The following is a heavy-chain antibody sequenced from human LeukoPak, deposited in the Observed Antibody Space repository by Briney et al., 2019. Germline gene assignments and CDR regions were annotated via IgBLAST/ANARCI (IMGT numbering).Heavy chain of an antibody. CDR3: ARLGTVTIRFDY. D-gene: IGHD4-17*01. Sequence: SETLSLTCTVSGGSTSSSSYYWGWIRQPPGKGLEWIGSIYYSGSTYYNPSLKSRVTISVDTSKNQFSLKLSSVTAADTAVYYCARLGTVTIRFDYWGQGTLVSVSS. CDR2: IYYSGST. J-gene: IGHJ4*02. V-gene: IGHV4-39*01. CDR1: GGSTSSSSYY.